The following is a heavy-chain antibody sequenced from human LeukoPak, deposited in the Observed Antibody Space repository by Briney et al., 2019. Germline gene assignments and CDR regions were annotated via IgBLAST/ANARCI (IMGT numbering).Heavy chain of an antibody. D-gene: IGHD3-9*01. V-gene: IGHV3-64D*06. CDR2: IDNNGITT. J-gene: IGHJ4*02. CDR3: VKDLVGFFDWLFDH. CDR1: GFTFSSYA. Sequence: PGGSLRLSCVVSGFTFSSYAMHWVRQAPGKGLEYVSGIDNNGITTYYADSVKAGLTISRDNSRNTLYLQMSSLRPDDTAAYYCVKDLVGFFDWLFDHWGQGTLVTVSS.